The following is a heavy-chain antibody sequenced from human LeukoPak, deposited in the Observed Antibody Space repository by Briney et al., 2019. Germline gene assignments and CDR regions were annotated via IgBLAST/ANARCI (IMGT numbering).Heavy chain of an antibody. Sequence: GGSLRLSCAASGFTFSDYYMSWIRQAPGKGLEWVSYISPSSSTTSHADSVKGRFTISRDNAKNSLYLQMNSLRAEDTAVYYCANTGNIVVVPAARFDYWGQGTLVTVSS. CDR2: ISPSSSTT. CDR1: GFTFSDYY. J-gene: IGHJ4*02. D-gene: IGHD2-2*01. CDR3: ANTGNIVVVPAARFDY. V-gene: IGHV3-11*01.